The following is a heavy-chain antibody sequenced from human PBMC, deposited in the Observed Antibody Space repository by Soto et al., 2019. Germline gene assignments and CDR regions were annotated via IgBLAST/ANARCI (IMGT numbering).Heavy chain of an antibody. CDR3: ARAGYSSSWYYYYYGMDV. CDR1: GFTFSSYW. D-gene: IGHD6-13*01. Sequence: PGGSLRLSCAASGFTFSSYWMSWVRQAPGKGLEWVANIKQDGSEEYYVDSVKGRFTISRDNAKNSLHLQMNSLRAEDTAVYYCARAGYSSSWYYYYYGMDVWGQGTTVTVSS. V-gene: IGHV3-7*03. J-gene: IGHJ6*02. CDR2: IKQDGSEE.